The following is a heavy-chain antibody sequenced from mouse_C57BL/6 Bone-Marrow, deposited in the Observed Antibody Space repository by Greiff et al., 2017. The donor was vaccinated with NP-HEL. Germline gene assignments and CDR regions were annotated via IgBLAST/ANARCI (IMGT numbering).Heavy chain of an antibody. CDR2: INPTYGTP. D-gene: IGHD2-5*01. CDR3: ARGSNYGLAWFAY. Sequence: VQLQQSGPELVKPGASVKISCKASGYSFTDYNINWVKQSNGKNLEWICVINPTYGTPSYNQKFKGKATLTLDQSSRTAYMQLNSLTSEDSAVYYCARGSNYGLAWFAYWGQGTLVTVSA. J-gene: IGHJ3*01. V-gene: IGHV1-39*01. CDR1: GYSFTDYN.